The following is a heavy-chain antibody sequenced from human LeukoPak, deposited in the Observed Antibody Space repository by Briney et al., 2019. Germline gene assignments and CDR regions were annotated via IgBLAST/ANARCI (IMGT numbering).Heavy chain of an antibody. V-gene: IGHV3-30*04. Sequence: PGRSLRLSCAASGFTFSSYAMHWVRQAPGKGLEWVAVISYDGSNKYYADSVKGRFTISRDNSKNTLYLQMNSLRAEDTAVYYCARENGLVNLRYYYGMDVWGQGTTVTVSS. CDR2: ISYDGSNK. D-gene: IGHD4-23*01. CDR3: ARENGLVNLRYYYGMDV. CDR1: GFTFSSYA. J-gene: IGHJ6*02.